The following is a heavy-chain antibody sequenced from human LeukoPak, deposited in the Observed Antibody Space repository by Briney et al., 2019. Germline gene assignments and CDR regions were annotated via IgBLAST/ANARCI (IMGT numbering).Heavy chain of an antibody. Sequence: SETLSLTCTVSGVSISSYYWSWIRQPAGKGLEWIGRIYTSGSTNYNPSLKSRVTISVDKSKNQFSLKLNSVTAADTAVYYCARDPSSSYYYYMDVWGKGTTVTVSS. V-gene: IGHV4-4*07. CDR1: GVSISSYY. CDR3: ARDPSSSYYYYMDV. J-gene: IGHJ6*03. CDR2: IYTSGST. D-gene: IGHD6-6*01.